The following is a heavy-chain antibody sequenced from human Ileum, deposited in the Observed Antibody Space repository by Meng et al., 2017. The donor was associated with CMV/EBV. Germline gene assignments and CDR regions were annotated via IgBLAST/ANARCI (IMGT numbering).Heavy chain of an antibody. D-gene: IGHD6-19*01. CDR3: ARRGSSSVKHFDY. CDR2: TYYRSKWYN. Sequence: SETLSLTCAISGDSVSSNSAAWNWIRQSPSRGLEWLGRTYYRSKWYNDYAVSVKTRITINPDTSKNQFSLQLNSVTPENTAVYYCARRGSSSVKHFDYWGQGTLVTVSS. V-gene: IGHV6-1*01. CDR1: GDSVSSNSAA. J-gene: IGHJ4*02.